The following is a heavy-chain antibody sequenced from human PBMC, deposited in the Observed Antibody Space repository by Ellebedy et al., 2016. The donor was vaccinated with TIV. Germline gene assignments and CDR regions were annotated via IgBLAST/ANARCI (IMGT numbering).Heavy chain of an antibody. CDR2: IYHIGST. D-gene: IGHD3-9*01. J-gene: IGHJ4*02. CDR1: NYSISRGSY. CDR3: ASGYYDTLTGSTGGDFDS. V-gene: IGHV4-38-2*02. Sequence: SETLSLTCTVSNYSISRGSYWGWIRQPPGKGLEWIGSIYHIGSTYYNPSLTSRVTISVDTSKNQLYLKLSSVTAADTAVYYCASGYYDTLTGSTGGDFDSWGQGTLVTVSS.